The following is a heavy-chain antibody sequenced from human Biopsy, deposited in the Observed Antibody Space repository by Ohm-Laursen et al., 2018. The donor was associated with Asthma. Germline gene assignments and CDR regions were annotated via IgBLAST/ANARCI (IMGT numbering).Heavy chain of an antibody. V-gene: IGHV1-3*04. J-gene: IGHJ3*01. D-gene: IGHD3-9*01. CDR2: VNTGNGDT. Sequence: ASVKVSCKASGYNLISFVIHWVRQAPGQRLEWMGWVNTGNGDTKYSQKFQGRVTITRDTSASTAYMELRSLRSEDTATYYCARTYYDFLTGQVKDVFGVWGQGTMVTVSS. CDR1: GYNLISFV. CDR3: ARTYYDFLTGQVKDVFGV.